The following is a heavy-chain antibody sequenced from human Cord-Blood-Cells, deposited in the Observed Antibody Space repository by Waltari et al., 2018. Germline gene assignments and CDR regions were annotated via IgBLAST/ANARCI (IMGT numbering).Heavy chain of an antibody. J-gene: IGHJ4*02. D-gene: IGHD3-9*01. V-gene: IGHV4-39*01. CDR2: IYYSGST. CDR1: GGSISSSSYY. Sequence: QLQLQESGPGLVKPSETLSLTCTVSGGSISSSSYYWGWIRQPPGKGLEWIGSIYYSGSTYYNPSLKGRVTISVDTSKSQFSLKLSSVTAADTAVYYCARHRAPYYDILTGYYDYWGQGTLVTVSS. CDR3: ARHRAPYYDILTGYYDY.